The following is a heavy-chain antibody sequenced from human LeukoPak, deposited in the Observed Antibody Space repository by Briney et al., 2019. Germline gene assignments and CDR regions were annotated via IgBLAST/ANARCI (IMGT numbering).Heavy chain of an antibody. D-gene: IGHD4-11*01. V-gene: IGHV4-59*01. CDR3: AGYGNYWDWYFDL. J-gene: IGHJ2*01. CDR1: GGSISNKY. CDR2: IHYSGST. Sequence: SETLSLTCTVSGGSISNKYWSWIRQPPGKGLEWIGYIHYSGSTNHNPSLKSRVTISIDTSKNQISLRLTSVTAADTAVYYCAGYGNYWDWYFDLWGRGTLVTVSS.